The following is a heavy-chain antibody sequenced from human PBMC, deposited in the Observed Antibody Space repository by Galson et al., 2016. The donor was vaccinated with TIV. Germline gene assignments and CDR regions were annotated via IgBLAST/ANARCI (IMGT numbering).Heavy chain of an antibody. CDR1: AFTFRNNA. Sequence: LRLSCAVSAFTFRNNAMSWVRQAPGKGLEWVSSISRTGDEAYYADSVKGRFTISRDSSTNTLFLQMNGLRAADTAIYFCAQDPDMVYAITDRFDPWGQGTLVTVSP. D-gene: IGHD2-8*01. J-gene: IGHJ5*02. CDR2: ISRTGDEA. CDR3: AQDPDMVYAITDRFDP. V-gene: IGHV3-23*01.